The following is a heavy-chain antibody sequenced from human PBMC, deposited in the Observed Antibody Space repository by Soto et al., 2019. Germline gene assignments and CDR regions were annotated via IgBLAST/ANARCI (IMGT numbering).Heavy chain of an antibody. CDR3: ARRRDGYTGVWFDP. D-gene: IGHD5-12*01. Sequence: SETLSLTCTVSGAPISGFHWSWIRQPPGKELEWIGHIYYSGSTNYNSALKSRVTISLDTSKNQFSLNLSSVTAADTAVYYCARRRDGYTGVWFDPWGQGTLVTVS. CDR1: GAPISGFH. V-gene: IGHV4-59*01. CDR2: IYYSGST. J-gene: IGHJ5*02.